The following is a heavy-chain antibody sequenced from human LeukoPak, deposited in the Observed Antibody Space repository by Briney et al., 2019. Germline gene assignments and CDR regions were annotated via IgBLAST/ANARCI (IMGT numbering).Heavy chain of an antibody. D-gene: IGHD2-2*01. CDR1: GFTVSSNY. CDR2: IYSGGGT. V-gene: IGHV3-53*01. J-gene: IGHJ1*01. CDR3: ARVESTSPAEYFQH. Sequence: PGGSLRLSCAASGFTVSSNYMSWVRQAPGKGLEWVSVIYSGGGTYYTDSVKGRFTISRDNSKNTLYLQMNSLRAEDTAVYYCARVESTSPAEYFQHWGQGTLVTVSS.